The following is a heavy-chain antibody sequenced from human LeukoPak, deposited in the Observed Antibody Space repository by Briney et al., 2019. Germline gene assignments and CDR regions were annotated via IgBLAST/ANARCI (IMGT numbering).Heavy chain of an antibody. Sequence: PGGSLRLSCAASGFIFSSYAMSWVRQAPGKGLEWVSAISGSGGSTYYADSVKGRFTISRDNSKNTLYLQMNSLRAEDTAVYYCAKPHYYDSSGYYYAVLYYFDYWGQGTLVTVSS. CDR2: ISGSGGST. CDR3: AKPHYYDSSGYYYAVLYYFDY. J-gene: IGHJ4*02. D-gene: IGHD3-22*01. V-gene: IGHV3-23*01. CDR1: GFIFSSYA.